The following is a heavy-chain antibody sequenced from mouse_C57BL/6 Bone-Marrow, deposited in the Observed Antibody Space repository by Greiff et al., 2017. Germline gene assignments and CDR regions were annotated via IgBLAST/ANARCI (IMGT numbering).Heavy chain of an antibody. J-gene: IGHJ3*01. Sequence: QVQLQQPGAELVRPGSSVKLSCKASGYTFTSYWMHWVKQRPIQGLEWIGNIDPSDSETHYNQKFKDKATLTVDKSSSTAYMQLSSLTSEDSAVYYCARETSGDWFAYWGQGTLVTVSA. CDR3: ARETSGDWFAY. CDR2: IDPSDSET. CDR1: GYTFTSYW. V-gene: IGHV1-52*01. D-gene: IGHD1-3*01.